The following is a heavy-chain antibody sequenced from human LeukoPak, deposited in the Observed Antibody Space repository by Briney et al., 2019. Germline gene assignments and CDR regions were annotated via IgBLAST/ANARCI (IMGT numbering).Heavy chain of an antibody. CDR3: AKDLKWASSGYYSDGFDI. J-gene: IGHJ3*02. CDR1: GFTFSSYS. Sequence: GGSLRLSCAASGFTFSSYSMTWVRQAPGKGLEWVLGLSASGRSTYYADSVKGRFTVSRDNSNNTLYLQMNSLRPEDTAVYYCAKDLKWASSGYYSDGFDIWGQGTMVTVSS. V-gene: IGHV3-23*01. CDR2: LSASGRST. D-gene: IGHD3-22*01.